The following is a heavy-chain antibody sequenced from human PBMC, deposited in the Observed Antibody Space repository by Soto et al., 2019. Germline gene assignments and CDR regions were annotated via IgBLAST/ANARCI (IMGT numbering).Heavy chain of an antibody. V-gene: IGHV1-2*02. CDR3: ARDREGYLDF. CDR1: VNTFSGYY. Sequence: XSVKVSFKATVNTFSGYYVHWVRQAPGQGLEWMGWISPNSGVTSYAQKFQGRVTMTRDTSISTVYMELNRLRSDDTAVYYCARDREGYLDFWVQGALVTVSS. CDR2: ISPNSGVT. J-gene: IGHJ4*02.